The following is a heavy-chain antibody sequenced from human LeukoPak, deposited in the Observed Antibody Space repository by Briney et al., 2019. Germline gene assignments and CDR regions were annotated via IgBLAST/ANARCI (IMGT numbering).Heavy chain of an antibody. CDR2: ISGSGGST. CDR1: GFTFSDYY. CDR3: VRDRGYCSGGTCYALWDY. D-gene: IGHD2-15*01. V-gene: IGHV3-23*01. J-gene: IGHJ4*02. Sequence: PGGSLRLSCAASGFTFSDYYMSWIRQAPGKGLEWVSVISGSGGSTYYADSVKGRFTISRDNSKNTLYLQMNSLRAEDTAMYYCVRDRGYCSGGTCYALWDYWGQGTLVTVSS.